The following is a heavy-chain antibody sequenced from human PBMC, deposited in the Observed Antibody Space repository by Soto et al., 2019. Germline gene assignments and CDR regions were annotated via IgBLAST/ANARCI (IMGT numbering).Heavy chain of an antibody. D-gene: IGHD3-3*01. Sequence: SETLSLTCTVSGGSISSYYWSWIRQPQGKGLEWIGYIYYSGSTNYNPSLKSRVTISVDTSKNQFSLKLSSVTAADTAVYYCARVEYDFWSGYNSWFDPWGQGTLVTVSS. CDR1: GGSISSYY. CDR3: ARVEYDFWSGYNSWFDP. CDR2: IYYSGST. J-gene: IGHJ5*02. V-gene: IGHV4-59*01.